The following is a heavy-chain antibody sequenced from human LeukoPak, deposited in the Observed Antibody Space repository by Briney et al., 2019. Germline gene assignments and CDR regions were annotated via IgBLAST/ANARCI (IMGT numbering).Heavy chain of an antibody. V-gene: IGHV3-23*01. CDR2: ISGSGGST. J-gene: IGHJ4*02. Sequence: GGSLRLSCAASGFTFSSYAMSWVRQAPGKGLEWVSAISGSGGSTYYADSVKGRFTISRDNSKNTLYLQMNSLRAEDTAVYYCAKDSSVPYDYIWGSYRYPDSWGQGTLVTVSS. CDR3: AKDSSVPYDYIWGSYRYPDS. D-gene: IGHD3-16*02. CDR1: GFTFSSYA.